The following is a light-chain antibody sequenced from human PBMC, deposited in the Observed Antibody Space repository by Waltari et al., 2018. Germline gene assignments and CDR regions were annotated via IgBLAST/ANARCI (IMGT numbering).Light chain of an antibody. CDR1: QSLLGSSNNKNF. Sequence: DIVMTQSPDSLSVSLGERATINCKSSQSLLGSSNNKNFRTWYQQKPGQAPKLLMYWASTRQSGVPDRCSGSGSETDFTLTSSSLQAEDVALYYCQQYYGVPITFRQGTRLEIK. CDR3: QQYYGVPIT. V-gene: IGKV4-1*01. J-gene: IGKJ5*01. CDR2: WAS.